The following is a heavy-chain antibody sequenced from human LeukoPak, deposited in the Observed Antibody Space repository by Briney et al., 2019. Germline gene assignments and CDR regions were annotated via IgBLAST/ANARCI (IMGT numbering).Heavy chain of an antibody. CDR2: INRDGSEK. CDR1: GLTLTDYW. J-gene: IGHJ6*04. V-gene: IGHV3-7*03. D-gene: IGHD5-12*01. Sequence: GGSLRLSCAASGLTLTDYWMTWVRQAPGKGLEWVANINRDGSEKYYVDSVKGRFTISRDNAKNSLYLQMNSLRAEDTAVFYCARERGVGVWGKGTTVTVSS. CDR3: ARERGVGV.